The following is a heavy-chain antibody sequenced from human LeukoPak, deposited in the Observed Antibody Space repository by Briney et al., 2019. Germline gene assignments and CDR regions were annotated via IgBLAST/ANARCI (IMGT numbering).Heavy chain of an antibody. CDR2: ISAYNGNT. D-gene: IGHD6-6*01. J-gene: IGHJ4*02. Sequence: ASVKVSCKASGYTFTSYGISWVRQAPGQGLGWMGWISAYNGNTNHEQQLQGRVTMTTDTSTSTAYMQLRSLSSDDTAVYYCARWAGIAARRLPEDYWGQGTLVTVSS. CDR1: GYTFTSYG. V-gene: IGHV1-18*01. CDR3: ARWAGIAARRLPEDY.